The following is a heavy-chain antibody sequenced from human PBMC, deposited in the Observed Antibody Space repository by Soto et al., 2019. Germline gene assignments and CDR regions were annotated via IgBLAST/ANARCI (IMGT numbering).Heavy chain of an antibody. CDR3: ARGVSDGVFGGGIFVY. V-gene: IGHV4-59*01. J-gene: IGHJ4*02. CDR2: IHYSGLT. D-gene: IGHD2-8*01. Sequence: QVRLQEAGPGLVKPSETLSLSCNVSGGSISDYYWSWIRQPPGNGLEWIAYIHYSGLTNYNTSLKSRFTLSVDTSKNKLSLQVSSVTAADTAVYYCARGVSDGVFGGGIFVYWGQGNLVTVS. CDR1: GGSISDYY.